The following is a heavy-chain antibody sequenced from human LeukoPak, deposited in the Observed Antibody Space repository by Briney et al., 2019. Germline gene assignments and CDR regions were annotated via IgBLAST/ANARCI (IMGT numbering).Heavy chain of an antibody. CDR2: ISAYNGNT. CDR3: AREPGYCSGGSCYMVDIVSDY. D-gene: IGHD2-15*01. CDR1: GYTFTSYG. V-gene: IGHV1-18*01. J-gene: IGHJ4*02. Sequence: ASVKVSCKASGYTFTSYGISWVRQAPGQGLEWMGWISAYNGNTNYAQKLQGRVTMTTDTSTSTAYMELRSLRSDDTAVYYCAREPGYCSGGSCYMVDIVSDYWGQGTLVTVSS.